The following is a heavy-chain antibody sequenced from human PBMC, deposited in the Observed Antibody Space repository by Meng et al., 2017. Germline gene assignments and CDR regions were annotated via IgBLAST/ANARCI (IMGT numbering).Heavy chain of an antibody. CDR2: INPNSGGT. J-gene: IGHJ6*02. CDR1: GGTFTGYY. Sequence: ASVKVSCKASGGTFTGYYMHWVRQAPGQGLEWMGRINPNSGGTNYAQKFQGRVTMTRDTSISTAYMELSRLRSDDTAVYYCARDPYSGYDLFGSYYYYGMDVWGQGTTVTVSS. CDR3: ARDPYSGYDLFGSYYYYGMDV. V-gene: IGHV1-2*06. D-gene: IGHD5-12*01.